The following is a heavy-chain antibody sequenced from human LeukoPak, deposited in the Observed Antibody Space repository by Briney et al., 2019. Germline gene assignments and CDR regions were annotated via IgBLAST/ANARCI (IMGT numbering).Heavy chain of an antibody. Sequence: GSLRLSCAASGFTFSTYDLHWVRQTTGKGLEWVSAIDTAGGIYYPDSVRGRFTVSRENAKNTFYLQMSDLRAGDTAVYYCAREGFCGGDCPGYFDLWGRGTLVTVSS. CDR1: GFTFSTYD. CDR3: AREGFCGGDCPGYFDL. V-gene: IGHV3-13*04. J-gene: IGHJ2*01. CDR2: IDTAGGI. D-gene: IGHD2-21*02.